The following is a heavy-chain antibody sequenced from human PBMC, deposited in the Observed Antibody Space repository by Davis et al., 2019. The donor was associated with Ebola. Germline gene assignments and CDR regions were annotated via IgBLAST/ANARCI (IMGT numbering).Heavy chain of an antibody. V-gene: IGHV3-7*03. D-gene: IGHD3/OR15-3a*01. J-gene: IGHJ6*03. Sequence: GGSLRLSCAVSGLTFSDYWVNWVRQAPGKGLEWVANIKQDESEENYVDSVKGRFTISRDNAKNSLFLEMNSLRAEDTAFYYCASGDGRGRSYDMDVWGQGTTVTVSS. CDR1: GLTFSDYW. CDR2: IKQDESEE. CDR3: ASGDGRGRSYDMDV.